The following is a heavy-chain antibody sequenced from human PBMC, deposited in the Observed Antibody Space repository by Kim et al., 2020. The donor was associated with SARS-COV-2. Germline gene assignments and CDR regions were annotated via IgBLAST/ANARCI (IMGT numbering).Heavy chain of an antibody. J-gene: IGHJ4*02. CDR1: GYTFTSHY. CDR2: INTSGGRT. V-gene: IGHV1-46*01. CDR3: ARLLSLVVWDH. Sequence: ASVKVSCKASGYTFTSHYVVWLRQAPGQGLEWMALINTSGGRTTYAQKFQGRVTVTTDTSTSTVYMNLGSLRSEDTAVYYCARLLSLVVWDHWGQGTLVT. D-gene: IGHD2-15*01.